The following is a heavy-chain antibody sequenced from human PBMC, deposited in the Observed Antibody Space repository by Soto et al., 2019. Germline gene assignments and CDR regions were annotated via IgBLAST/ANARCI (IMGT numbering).Heavy chain of an antibody. Sequence: QVQLVQSGAEVKKPGSSVKVSCKASGGTFSSYAISWVRQAPGQGLEWMGGIIPIFGTANYAQKFQGRVTITADESTSTAYMELSSLRSEDTAVYYCARGRYCSGGSCYIIFGSDYYGMDVWGQGTTVTVSS. CDR2: IIPIFGTA. CDR1: GGTFSSYA. D-gene: IGHD2-15*01. V-gene: IGHV1-69*01. J-gene: IGHJ6*02. CDR3: ARGRYCSGGSCYIIFGSDYYGMDV.